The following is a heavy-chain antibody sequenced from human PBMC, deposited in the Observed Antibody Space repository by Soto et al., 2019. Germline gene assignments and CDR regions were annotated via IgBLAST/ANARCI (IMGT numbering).Heavy chain of an antibody. J-gene: IGHJ6*03. CDR2: IRSKANSYAT. CDR1: GFTFSGSA. CDR3: TRPRDRYDSSGYYYYYYMDV. Sequence: GGSLRLSCAASGFTFSGSAMHWVRQASGKGLEWVGRIRSKANSYATAYAASVKGRFTISRDDSKNTAYLQMNSLKTEDTAVYYCTRPRDRYDSSGYYYYYYMDVWGKGTTVTVSS. V-gene: IGHV3-73*01. D-gene: IGHD3-22*01.